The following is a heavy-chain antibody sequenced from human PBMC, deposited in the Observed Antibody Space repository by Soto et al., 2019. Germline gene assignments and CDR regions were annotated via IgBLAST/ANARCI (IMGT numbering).Heavy chain of an antibody. D-gene: IGHD2-15*01. CDR3: ARHWRRGGSFCLDP. Sequence: PSETLSLTCTVSGASISSDDYFWTWIRHHPGKGLEWIGYIFYTGNTFYNPSVQSRISMSVYTSKNQFSPRLNSVTAADTAVYYCARHWRRGGSFCLDPWGQGTMVTV. J-gene: IGHJ5*02. CDR2: IFYTGNT. V-gene: IGHV4-31*03. CDR1: GASISSDDYF.